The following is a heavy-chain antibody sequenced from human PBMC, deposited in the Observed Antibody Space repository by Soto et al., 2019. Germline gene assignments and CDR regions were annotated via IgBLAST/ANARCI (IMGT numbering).Heavy chain of an antibody. D-gene: IGHD5-12*01. Sequence: PSETLSLTCAVYGGSFSGYYWSWIRQPPGKGLEWIGEINHSGSTNYNPSLKSRVIISVDTSKNQFSLKLSSVTAADTAVYYCARDLVATIKVYYYYYYGMDVWGQGTTVTVSS. V-gene: IGHV4-34*01. CDR3: ARDLVATIKVYYYYYYGMDV. CDR1: GGSFSGYY. CDR2: INHSGST. J-gene: IGHJ6*02.